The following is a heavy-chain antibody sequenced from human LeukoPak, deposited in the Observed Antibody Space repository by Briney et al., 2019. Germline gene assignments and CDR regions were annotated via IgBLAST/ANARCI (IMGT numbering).Heavy chain of an antibody. CDR1: GFTVSSYS. Sequence: GRSRSLACADSGFTVSSYSMNWVRHVAGRGREWVSYISSSSDTINYADSVKGRFTISRDNAKRSLYLQMNSLRDEDTAVYYCARDPASGGFDSWGQGILVTVSS. D-gene: IGHD2-15*01. J-gene: IGHJ4*02. CDR3: ARDPASGGFDS. CDR2: ISSSSDTI. V-gene: IGHV3-48*02.